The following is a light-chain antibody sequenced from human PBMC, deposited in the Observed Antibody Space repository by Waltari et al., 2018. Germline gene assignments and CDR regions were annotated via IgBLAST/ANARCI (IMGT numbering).Light chain of an antibody. J-gene: IGKJ2*01. Sequence: DIQMTQSPSSLSASVGDRVTITCRASQSISKYLNWYKQKPGKAPKLLIYGASSLQSGVPPRFSGSGSGTEFTLTISSLQPEDFATYYCQQSYSTLCWTFGQGTKLEIK. V-gene: IGKV1-39*01. CDR1: QSISKY. CDR3: QQSYSTLCWT. CDR2: GAS.